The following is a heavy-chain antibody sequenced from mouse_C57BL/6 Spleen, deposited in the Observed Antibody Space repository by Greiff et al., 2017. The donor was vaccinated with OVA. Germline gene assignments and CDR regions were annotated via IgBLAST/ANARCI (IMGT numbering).Heavy chain of an antibody. D-gene: IGHD2-1*01. CDR2: IYPGDGDT. CDR3: ARSGGNYAWYFEV. Sequence: QVQLQQSGAELVKPGASVKISCKASGYAFSSYWMNWVKQRPGKGLEWIGQIYPGDGDTNYNGKFKGKATLTADKSSRTAYLQRSSLTSEDSAFYFCARSGGNYAWYFEVWGTGTTVTVSS. V-gene: IGHV1-80*01. CDR1: GYAFSSYW. J-gene: IGHJ1*03.